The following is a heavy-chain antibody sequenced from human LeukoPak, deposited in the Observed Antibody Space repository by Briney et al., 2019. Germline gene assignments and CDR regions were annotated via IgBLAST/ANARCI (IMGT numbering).Heavy chain of an antibody. V-gene: IGHV4-59*08. J-gene: IGHJ5*02. CDR1: GASISSYY. CDR3: ARCKSDWFDP. CDR2: IYYSGST. Sequence: SETLSLTCTVSGASISSYYWSWIRQPPGKGLEWIGYIYYSGSTYYNPSLKSRVTISVDTSKNQFSLKLSSVTAADTAVYYCARCKSDWFDPWGQGTLVTVSS.